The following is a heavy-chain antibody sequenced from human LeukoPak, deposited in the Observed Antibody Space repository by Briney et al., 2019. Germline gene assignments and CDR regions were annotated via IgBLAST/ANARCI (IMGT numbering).Heavy chain of an antibody. V-gene: IGHV4-30-4*02. CDR1: GGSISSGDYY. J-gene: IGHJ4*02. D-gene: IGHD2-15*01. CDR2: IYYSGST. Sequence: SETLSLTCTVSGGSISSGDYYWSWIRQPPGKGLEWIGYIYYSGSTYYNPSLKSRVTISVDTSKNQFSLKLSSVTAADTAVYCCARTPRNFGCIDYWGQGTLVTVSS. CDR3: ARTPRNFGCIDY.